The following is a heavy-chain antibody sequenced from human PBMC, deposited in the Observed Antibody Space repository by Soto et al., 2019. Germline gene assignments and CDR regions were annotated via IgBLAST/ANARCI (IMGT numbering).Heavy chain of an antibody. CDR2: IIPIFGTA. J-gene: IGHJ6*02. Sequence: QVQLVQSGAEVKKPGSSVKVSCKAPGGTFSSYAISWVRQAPGQGLEWMGGIIPIFGTADYAQKFQGRVTITADESTSTAYMELSSLRSEDTAVYYCASVLELHYYYGMDVWGQGTTVTVSS. V-gene: IGHV1-69*12. CDR1: GGTFSSYA. D-gene: IGHD1-7*01. CDR3: ASVLELHYYYGMDV.